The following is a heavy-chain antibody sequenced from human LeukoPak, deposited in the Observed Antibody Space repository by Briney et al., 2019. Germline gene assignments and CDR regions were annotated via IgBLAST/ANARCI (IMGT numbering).Heavy chain of an antibody. CDR1: GFTFSSYS. J-gene: IGHJ3*01. CDR3: ARQWELIYAFDV. D-gene: IGHD1-26*01. V-gene: IGHV3-48*01. Sequence: PGGSLRLSCAASGFTFSSYSMNWVRQAPGKGLEWVSYISSSTSTIYYADSVKGRFTISRDNSKDSLFLQMNSLRAEDTAVYYCARQWELIYAFDVWGQGTMVTVSS. CDR2: ISSSTSTI.